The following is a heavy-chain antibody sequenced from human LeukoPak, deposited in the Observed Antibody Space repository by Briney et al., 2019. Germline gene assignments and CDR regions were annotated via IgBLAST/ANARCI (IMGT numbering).Heavy chain of an antibody. V-gene: IGHV3-23*01. Sequence: GGSLRLSCAASGFTFSSSAMSWVRQAPGKGLEWVSAISNNGGYTYYADSVQGRFTISRDNAKNSLYLQMNSLRAEDTALYYCAKASAAIIAVAGTITEYYFDYWGQGTLVTVSS. CDR3: AKASAAIIAVAGTITEYYFDY. D-gene: IGHD6-19*01. CDR1: GFTFSSSA. J-gene: IGHJ4*02. CDR2: ISNNGGYT.